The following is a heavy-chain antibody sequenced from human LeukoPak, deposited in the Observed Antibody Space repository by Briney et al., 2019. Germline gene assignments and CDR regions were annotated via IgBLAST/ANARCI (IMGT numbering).Heavy chain of an antibody. V-gene: IGHV4-59*01. Sequence: SETLSLTCTVSGDSISPYYWSWIRHPPGKGLEWIGYISYSGDTNYNPSLKSRVTMSVDTSKNQLSLKLSSVTAADTAVYYCARDSGTAMVTWGQGTLVTVSS. CDR3: ARDSGTAMVT. CDR2: ISYSGDT. J-gene: IGHJ5*02. CDR1: GDSISPYY. D-gene: IGHD5-18*01.